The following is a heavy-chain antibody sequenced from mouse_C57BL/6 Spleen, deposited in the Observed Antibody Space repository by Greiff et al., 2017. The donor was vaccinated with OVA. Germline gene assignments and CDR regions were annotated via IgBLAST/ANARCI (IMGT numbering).Heavy chain of an antibody. V-gene: IGHV1-80*01. J-gene: IGHJ1*03. D-gene: IGHD1-1*01. CDR1: GYAFSSYW. CDR2: IYPGDGDT. CDR3: ASAGVVAFNNFDV. Sequence: QVQLQQSGAELVKPGASVKISCKASGYAFSSYWMNWVKQRPGKGLEWIGQIYPGDGDTNYNGKFKGKATLTADKSSSTAYMQLSSLTSEDSAVYFCASAGVVAFNNFDVWGTGTTVTVSS.